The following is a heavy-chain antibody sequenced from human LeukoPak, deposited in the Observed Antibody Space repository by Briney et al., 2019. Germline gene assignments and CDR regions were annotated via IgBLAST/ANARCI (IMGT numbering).Heavy chain of an antibody. CDR1: GFTFNDYY. V-gene: IGHV3-11*04. CDR3: AREWAGGDSSAYPPFDY. D-gene: IGHD3-22*01. J-gene: IGHJ4*02. Sequence: GGSLRLSCGASGFTFNDYYMNWIRQAPGKGLEWVSYISRSGTPIYYADSVKGRFTISRDNARNSLHLQMNSLRAEDTAVYYCAREWAGGDSSAYPPFDYWGQGTLVTVSS. CDR2: ISRSGTPI.